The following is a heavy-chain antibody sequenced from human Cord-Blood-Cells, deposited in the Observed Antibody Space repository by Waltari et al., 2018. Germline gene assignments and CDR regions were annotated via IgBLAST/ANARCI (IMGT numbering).Heavy chain of an antibody. D-gene: IGHD2-15*01. Sequence: EVQLVESGGGLVQPGGSLRLSCAASGFTFSSYDMHWVRQATGKGLEWVAAIGTAGDTYYPGSVKGRFTISRENAKNSLYLQMNSLRAGDTAVYYCARVDYGGNFDYWGQGTLVTVSS. CDR2: IGTAGDT. CDR1: GFTFSSYD. V-gene: IGHV3-13*01. J-gene: IGHJ4*02. CDR3: ARVDYGGNFDY.